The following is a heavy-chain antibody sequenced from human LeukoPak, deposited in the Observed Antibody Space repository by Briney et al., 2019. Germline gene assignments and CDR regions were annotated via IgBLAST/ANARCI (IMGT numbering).Heavy chain of an antibody. CDR1: GFTFSSYA. CDR3: AKVFDSSGWYWFDP. V-gene: IGHV3-23*01. CDR2: ISGRSGST. Sequence: GGSLRLSCAASGFTFSSYAMTWVRQAPGKGLEWVSAISGRSGSTYYADSVKGRFTISRDNSKNTLYLQMNSLRAEDTALYYCAKVFDSSGWYWFDPWGQGTLVTVSS. D-gene: IGHD6-19*01. J-gene: IGHJ5*02.